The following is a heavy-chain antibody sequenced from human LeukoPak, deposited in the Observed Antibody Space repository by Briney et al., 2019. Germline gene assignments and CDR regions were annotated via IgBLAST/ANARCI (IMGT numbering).Heavy chain of an antibody. D-gene: IGHD3-22*01. J-gene: IGHJ4*02. CDR3: AKDGIRYYYDSSGYYGDY. V-gene: IGHV3-30*18. Sequence: GGSLRLSCVASGFSFSSYGMHWVRQAPGKGLEWVAGISYEGSNEYYADSVKGRFTISRDNSKNTLNLQMTSLRAENTAVYYYAKDGIRYYYDSSGYYGDYWGQGTLVTVSS. CDR1: GFSFSSYG. CDR2: ISYEGSNE.